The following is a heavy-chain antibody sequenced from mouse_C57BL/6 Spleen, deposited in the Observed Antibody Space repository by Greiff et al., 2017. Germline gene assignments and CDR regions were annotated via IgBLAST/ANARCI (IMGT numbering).Heavy chain of an antibody. D-gene: IGHD1-1*01. CDR2: IYPGSGNT. CDR3: ARSTYYGSSQSFYWYFDV. CDR1: GYTFTDYY. Sequence: SGPELVKPGASVKISCKASGYTFTDYYINWVKQRPGQGLEWIGWIYPGSGNTKYNEKFKGKATLTVDTSSSTAYMQLSSLTSEDSAVYFCARSTYYGSSQSFYWYFDVWGTGTTVTVSS. V-gene: IGHV1-84*01. J-gene: IGHJ1*03.